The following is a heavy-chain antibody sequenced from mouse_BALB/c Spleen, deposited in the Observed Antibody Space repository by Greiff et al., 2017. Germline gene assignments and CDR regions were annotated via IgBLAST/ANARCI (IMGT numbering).Heavy chain of an antibody. CDR1: GFTFSSFG. J-gene: IGHJ3*01. CDR2: ISSGSSTI. V-gene: IGHV5-17*02. Sequence: EVQRVESGGGLVQPGGSRKLSCAASGFTFSSFGMHWVRQAPEKGLEWVAYISSGSSTIYYADTVTGRFTISRDNPKNTLFLQMTSLRSEDTAMYYCARSNDYAFAYWGQGTLVTVSA. CDR3: ARSNDYAFAY. D-gene: IGHD2-4*01.